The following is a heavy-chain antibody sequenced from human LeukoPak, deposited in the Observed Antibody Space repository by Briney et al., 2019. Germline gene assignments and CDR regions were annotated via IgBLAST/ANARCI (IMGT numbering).Heavy chain of an antibody. Sequence: GGSLRLSCAASEFTFSCYWINWVRQAPGKWPEWEHQIQQDGSERPYVDSVKRRLTIFRDNAKNSLFLQMNSTRVEDTAVFYCARDGFVGAADYWGQGTLVTVSS. J-gene: IGHJ4*02. V-gene: IGHV3-7*01. CDR2: IQQDGSER. D-gene: IGHD6-13*01. CDR3: ARDGFVGAADY. CDR1: EFTFSCYW.